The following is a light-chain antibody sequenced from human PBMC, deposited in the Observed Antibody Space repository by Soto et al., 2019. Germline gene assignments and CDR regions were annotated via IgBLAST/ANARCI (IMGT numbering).Light chain of an antibody. V-gene: IGKV3-11*01. CDR1: QSVSSY. J-gene: IGKJ4*01. Sequence: TLSLSPGERATLSCRASQSVSSYLACYQQKPGQAPRLLIYDASNRATGIPARFSGSGSGTDFTLTISSLEPEDFAVYYCQQRSNWPLTFGGGTKVDI. CDR2: DAS. CDR3: QQRSNWPLT.